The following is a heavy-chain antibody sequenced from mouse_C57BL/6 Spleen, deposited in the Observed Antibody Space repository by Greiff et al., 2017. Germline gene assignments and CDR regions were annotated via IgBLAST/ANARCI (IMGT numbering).Heavy chain of an antibody. V-gene: IGHV1-80*01. J-gene: IGHJ3*01. CDR2: VYPGVGDT. CDR3: AGSGSNFAWFAY. CDR1: GYAFSSYW. D-gene: IGHD2-5*01. Sequence: FQLQQSAAELVKPGASVKISCKASGYAFSSYWMNRVKQRPGMGLEWIGQVYPGVGDTNYNGKFKGKATLTADKSSSTAYMQLSSLTSEDSAVYFCAGSGSNFAWFAYWGQGTLVTVSA.